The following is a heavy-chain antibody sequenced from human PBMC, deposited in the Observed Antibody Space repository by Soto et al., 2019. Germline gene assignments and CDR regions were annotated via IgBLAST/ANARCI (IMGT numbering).Heavy chain of an antibody. D-gene: IGHD3-10*01. CDR2: TYYRSKWYK. J-gene: IGHJ6*02. CDR1: GDSVSSNIAA. Sequence: QSQTLSLSCAISGDSVSSNIAAWSWVRQSPSRGLEWLGRTYYRSKWYKDYAVSVKSRITINPDTSKNQFSLQLNSVTPDDTAAYYCARVHYYGSGSSFAEDYYGMDVWGQGTTVTVSS. CDR3: ARVHYYGSGSSFAEDYYGMDV. V-gene: IGHV6-1*01.